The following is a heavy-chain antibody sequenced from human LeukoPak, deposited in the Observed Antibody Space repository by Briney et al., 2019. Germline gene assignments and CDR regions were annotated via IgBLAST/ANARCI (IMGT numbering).Heavy chain of an antibody. V-gene: IGHV4-39*01. CDR3: ARMNPYADYDYLDY. D-gene: IGHD4-17*01. J-gene: IGHJ4*02. CDR2: IYYSGST. Sequence: KSSETLSLTCTVSGASISSSAYYWGWIRQPPGKGLEWIGSIYYSGSTYYSPSLKSRVTISVDTSKNQFSLKLSSVTAADTAVYYCARMNPYADYDYLDYWGQGTLVTVSS. CDR1: GASISSSAYY.